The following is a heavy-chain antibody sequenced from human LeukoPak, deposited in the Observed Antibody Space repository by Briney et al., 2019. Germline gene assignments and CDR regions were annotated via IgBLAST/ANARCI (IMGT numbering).Heavy chain of an antibody. Sequence: PSETLSLTCAVYGGSFSGYYWSWIRQPPGKGLEWIGEINRSGSTNYNPSLKSRVTISVDTSKNQFSLKLGSVTAADTAVYYCARGRSGYYTGVWGQGTLVTVSS. D-gene: IGHD3-3*01. CDR3: ARGRSGYYTGV. V-gene: IGHV4-34*01. CDR2: INRSGST. CDR1: GGSFSGYY. J-gene: IGHJ4*02.